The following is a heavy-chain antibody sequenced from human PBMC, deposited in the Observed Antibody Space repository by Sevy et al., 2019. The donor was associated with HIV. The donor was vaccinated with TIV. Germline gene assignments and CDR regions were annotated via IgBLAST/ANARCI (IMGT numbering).Heavy chain of an antibody. D-gene: IGHD3-22*01. V-gene: IGHV1-18*01. CDR1: GYTFTSYG. CDR3: ARDALYYYDSSGYGPDAFDI. CDR2: ISAYNGNT. J-gene: IGHJ3*02. Sequence: ASVKVSCKASGYTFTSYGISWVRQAPGQGLEWMGWISAYNGNTNYAQKLQGRVTMTTDTSTSTAYMELRSLRSDETAVYYCARDALYYYDSSGYGPDAFDIWGQGTMVTVSS.